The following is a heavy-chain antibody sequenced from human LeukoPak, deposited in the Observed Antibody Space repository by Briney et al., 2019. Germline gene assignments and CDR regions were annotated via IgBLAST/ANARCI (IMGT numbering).Heavy chain of an antibody. CDR2: IYHSGST. Sequence: SETLSLTCAVSGYSISSGYYWGWIRQPPGKGLEWIGRIYHSGSTYYNPSLKSRVTISVDTSKNQFSLKLSSVTAADTAVYYCARLSSGSYYPNDYWGQGTLVTVSS. V-gene: IGHV4-38-2*01. CDR1: GYSISSGYY. CDR3: ARLSSGSYYPNDY. D-gene: IGHD3-10*02. J-gene: IGHJ4*02.